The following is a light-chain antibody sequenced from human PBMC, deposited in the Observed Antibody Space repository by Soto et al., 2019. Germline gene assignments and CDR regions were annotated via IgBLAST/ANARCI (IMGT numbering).Light chain of an antibody. Sequence: EVVLTQSPATLSLSPGERATLSCRASQSVTTYLAWYQHKPGQAPRLLIYDASTRATGIPARFSGSGSGTDFTLTISSLEPEDFAVYYCQQRSNWPPSITFGQGTRPEI. CDR1: QSVTTY. CDR2: DAS. CDR3: QQRSNWPPSIT. V-gene: IGKV3-11*01. J-gene: IGKJ5*01.